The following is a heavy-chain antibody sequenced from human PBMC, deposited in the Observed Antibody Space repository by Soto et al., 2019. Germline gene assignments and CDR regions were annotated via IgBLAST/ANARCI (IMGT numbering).Heavy chain of an antibody. CDR3: ARDTYYGDYCDY. CDR2: INSDGSST. Sequence: GSLGLTFAASGSTFSSYCVHWVRQAPGKGLVWVSRINSDGSSTSYADSVKGRFTISRDNAKNTLYLQMNSLRAEDTAVYYCARDTYYGDYCDYWGQGTLVTVSS. V-gene: IGHV3-74*01. D-gene: IGHD4-17*01. CDR1: GSTFSSYC. J-gene: IGHJ4*02.